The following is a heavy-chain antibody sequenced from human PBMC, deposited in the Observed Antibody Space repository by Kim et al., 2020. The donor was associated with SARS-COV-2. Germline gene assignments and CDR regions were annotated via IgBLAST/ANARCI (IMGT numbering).Heavy chain of an antibody. CDR1: GYTFTSYD. J-gene: IGHJ6*03. D-gene: IGHD6-13*01. Sequence: ASVKVSCKASGYTFTSYDINWVRQATGQGLEWMGWMNPNSGNTGYAQKFQGRVTMTRNTSISTAYMELSSLRSEDTAVYYCARATRIAAAYYMDVWGKGTTVTVSS. V-gene: IGHV1-8*01. CDR3: ARATRIAAAYYMDV. CDR2: MNPNSGNT.